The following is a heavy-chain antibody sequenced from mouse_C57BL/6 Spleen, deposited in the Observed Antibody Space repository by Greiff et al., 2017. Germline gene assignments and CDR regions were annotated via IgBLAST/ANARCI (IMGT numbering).Heavy chain of an antibody. CDR1: GYTFTSYW. CDR3: ARSGGRYAMDY. D-gene: IGHD3-2*02. V-gene: IGHV1-64*01. Sequence: VKLQESGAELVKPGASVKLSCKASGYTFTSYWMHWVKQRPGQGLEWIGMIHPNSGSTNYNEKFKSKATLTVDKSSSTAYMQLSSLTSEDSAVYYCARSGGRYAMDYWGQGTSVTVSS. CDR2: IHPNSGST. J-gene: IGHJ4*01.